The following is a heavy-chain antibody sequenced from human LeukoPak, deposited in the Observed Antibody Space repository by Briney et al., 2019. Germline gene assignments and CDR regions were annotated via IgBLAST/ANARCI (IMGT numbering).Heavy chain of an antibody. CDR1: GFTFSSYI. V-gene: IGHV3-21*01. Sequence: PGGSLRLSCAASGFTFSSYIMNWVRQAPGKGLEWVSSISSSSSYIYYADSVKGRFTISRDNAKNSLYLQMNSLRAEDTAVYYCARFITIFGVVIRYFDYWGQGTLVTVSS. D-gene: IGHD3-3*01. CDR2: ISSSSSYI. J-gene: IGHJ4*02. CDR3: ARFITIFGVVIRYFDY.